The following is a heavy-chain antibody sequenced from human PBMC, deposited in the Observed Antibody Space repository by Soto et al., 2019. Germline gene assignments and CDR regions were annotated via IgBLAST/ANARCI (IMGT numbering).Heavy chain of an antibody. J-gene: IGHJ5*02. CDR1: GFTFSSYG. D-gene: IGHD4-17*01. CDR2: ISYDGSNK. CDR3: AKDSYGDYGRFDP. Sequence: QVQLVESGGGVVQPGRSLRLSCAASGFTFSSYGMHWVRQAPGKGLEWVAVISYDGSNKYYADSVKGRFTISRDNSKNTLYLQMNSLRAEDTAVYYCAKDSYGDYGRFDPWGQGTLVTVSS. V-gene: IGHV3-30*18.